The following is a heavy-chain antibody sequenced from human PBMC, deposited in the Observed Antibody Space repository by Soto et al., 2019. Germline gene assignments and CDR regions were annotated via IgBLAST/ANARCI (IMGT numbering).Heavy chain of an antibody. CDR3: ARRPRPSLAAAEDDY. V-gene: IGHV4-39*01. J-gene: IGHJ4*02. CDR1: GGSISSSSYY. CDR2: IYYSGST. D-gene: IGHD6-13*01. Sequence: SETLSLTCTVSGGSISSSSYYWGWIRQPPGKGLEWIGSIYYSGSTYYNPSLKSRVTISVDTSKNQFSLKLSSVTAADTAVYYCARRPRPSLAAAEDDYWGQGTLVTVSS.